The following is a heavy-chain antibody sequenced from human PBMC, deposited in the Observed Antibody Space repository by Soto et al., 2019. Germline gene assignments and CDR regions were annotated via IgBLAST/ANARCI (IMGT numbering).Heavy chain of an antibody. CDR3: AAVHGPAAIDSPYYYYYMDV. CDR2: IYYSGST. Sequence: SETLSLTCTVSGGSISSSSYYWGWIRQPPGKGLEWIGSIYYSGSTYYNPSLKSRVTISVDTSKNQFSLKLSSVTAADTAVYYCAAVHGPAAIDSPYYYYYMDVWGKGTTVTVSS. J-gene: IGHJ6*03. CDR1: GGSISSSSYY. V-gene: IGHV4-39*01. D-gene: IGHD2-2*01.